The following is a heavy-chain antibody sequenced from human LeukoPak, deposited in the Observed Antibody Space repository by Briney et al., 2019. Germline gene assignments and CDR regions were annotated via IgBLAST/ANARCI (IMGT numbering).Heavy chain of an antibody. D-gene: IGHD2-2*01. CDR1: GGSISSYY. CDR3: ARFSGGIVVVPAAIGWYFDL. J-gene: IGHJ2*01. CDR2: IYSRGST. Sequence: SETLSLTCTVPGGSISSYYWSWIRQPPGKGLEWIGYIYSRGSTNYNPSLKSRATISVDTSKNQFSLKLSSVTAADTAVYYCARFSGGIVVVPAAIGWYFDLWGRGTLVTVSS. V-gene: IGHV4-59*01.